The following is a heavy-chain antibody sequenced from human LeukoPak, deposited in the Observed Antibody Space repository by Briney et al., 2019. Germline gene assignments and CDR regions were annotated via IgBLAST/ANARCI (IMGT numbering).Heavy chain of an antibody. CDR2: IYYSGST. CDR1: GDSISGYY. D-gene: IGHD6-19*01. Sequence: SETLSLTCTVSGDSISGYYWSWVRQPPGKGLEWIGYIYYSGSTNYNPSLKSRVTISVDTSKNQFSLKLSTVTAADTAVYFCAGRSRSGWYYDYWGREPWSPSPQ. CDR3: AGRSRSGWYYDY. V-gene: IGHV4-59*01. J-gene: IGHJ4*02.